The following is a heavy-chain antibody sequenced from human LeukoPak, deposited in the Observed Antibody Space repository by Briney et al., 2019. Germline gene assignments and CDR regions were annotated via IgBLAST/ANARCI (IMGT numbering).Heavy chain of an antibody. J-gene: IGHJ4*02. D-gene: IGHD2-21*02. CDR1: GGSFSGYY. CDR2: INHSGST. CDR3: ARRRIVVVTATYFDY. Sequence: SETLSLACAVYGGSFSGYYWSWIRQPPGKGLEWIGEINHSGSTNYNPSLKSRVTISVDTSKNQFSLKLSSVTAADTAAYYCARRRIVVVTATYFDYWGQGTLVTVSS. V-gene: IGHV4-34*01.